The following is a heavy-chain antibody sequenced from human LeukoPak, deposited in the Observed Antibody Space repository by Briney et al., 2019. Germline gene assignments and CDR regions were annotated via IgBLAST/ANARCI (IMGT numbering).Heavy chain of an antibody. CDR3: ARAPDGSGSYFHYYYYYYMDV. J-gene: IGHJ6*03. V-gene: IGHV1-8*02. CDR1: GYTFTNYG. D-gene: IGHD3-10*01. Sequence: ASVKVSCKASGYTFTNYGINWVRQATGQGLEWMGWMNPNSGNTGYAQKFQGRVTMTRNTSISTAYMELSSLRSEDTAVYYCARAPDGSGSYFHYYYYYYMDVWGKGTTVTVSS. CDR2: MNPNSGNT.